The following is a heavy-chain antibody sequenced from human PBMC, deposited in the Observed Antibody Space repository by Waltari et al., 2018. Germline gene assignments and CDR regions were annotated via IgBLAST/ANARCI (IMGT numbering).Heavy chain of an antibody. D-gene: IGHD1-26*01. CDR1: GYTLTELS. V-gene: IGHV1-24*01. J-gene: IGHJ3*02. Sequence: QVQLVQSGAEVKKPGASVKVSCKVSGYTLTELSIHWVRPPPGKGLEWMGGFDPEDGETIDAQKFQGRVTMTEDTSTDTAYMELSSLRSEDTAVYYCATVAYSGSYSDAFDIWGQGTMVTVSS. CDR2: FDPEDGET. CDR3: ATVAYSGSYSDAFDI.